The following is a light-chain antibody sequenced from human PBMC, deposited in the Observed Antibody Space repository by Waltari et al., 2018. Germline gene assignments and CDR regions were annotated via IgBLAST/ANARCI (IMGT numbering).Light chain of an antibody. CDR2: DVS. J-gene: IGKJ2*01. CDR1: QSVGSSH. CDR3: QQYGSSPYT. V-gene: IGKV3-20*01. Sequence: EIVLTQPPGTLSLSPGEKVPLSCRASQSVGSSHLAWYQQKPGQAPRLLIYDVSTRATGIPDRFTGSGSGTDFSLTISRLEPEDFAVYYCQQYGSSPYTFGQGTKLEIK.